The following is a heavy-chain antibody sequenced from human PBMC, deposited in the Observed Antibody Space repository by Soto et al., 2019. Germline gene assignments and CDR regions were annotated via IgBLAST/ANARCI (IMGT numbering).Heavy chain of an antibody. CDR3: ATMKGGSQYYYYGLDV. Sequence: QVQLVQSGAEVKKPGSSVKVSCKASGGTFSSYAISWVRQAPGLGLEWMGGIIPIFGTADYAQKFQGRVTITADEXRXXAYMELSRLRSEDTAVYYCATMKGGSQYYYYGLDVWGQGATVTVSS. CDR1: GGTFSSYA. J-gene: IGHJ6*02. D-gene: IGHD3-10*01. CDR2: IIPIFGTA. V-gene: IGHV1-69*12.